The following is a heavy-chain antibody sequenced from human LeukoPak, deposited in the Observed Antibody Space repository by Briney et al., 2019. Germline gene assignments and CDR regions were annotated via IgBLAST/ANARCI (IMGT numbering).Heavy chain of an antibody. CDR1: GGSVSSGRYY. D-gene: IGHD6-6*01. J-gene: IGHJ4*02. V-gene: IGHV4-61*01. CDR2: IYYSGST. Sequence: SETLSLTCNVSGGSVSSGRYYWSWIRQPPGKGLEWIGYIYYSGSTNYNPSLKSRVTISVDTSKNQFSLKLRSVTAADTAVYYCARGNQQLVGSDYWGQGTLVTVSS. CDR3: ARGNQQLVGSDY.